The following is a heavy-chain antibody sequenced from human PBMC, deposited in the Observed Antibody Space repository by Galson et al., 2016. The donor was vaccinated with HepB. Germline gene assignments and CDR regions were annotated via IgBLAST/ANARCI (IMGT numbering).Heavy chain of an antibody. Sequence: SVKVSCKASGGPFSNHAISWVRQAPGQGLEYMGGIIPNFGAANYAQEFQGRVSMTRDTSAATAYMELSSLTSEDTAVYYCARGYDYMFDPWGHGTQVTVSS. J-gene: IGHJ5*02. D-gene: IGHD4/OR15-4a*01. CDR3: ARGYDYMFDP. CDR2: IIPNFGAA. V-gene: IGHV1-69*05. CDR1: GGPFSNHA.